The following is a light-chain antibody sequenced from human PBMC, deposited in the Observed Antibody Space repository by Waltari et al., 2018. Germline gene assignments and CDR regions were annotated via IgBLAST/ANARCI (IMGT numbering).Light chain of an antibody. V-gene: IGKV3-20*01. Sequence: XIVLTQSXXXXXLYLGEXAXLXCRAGQSVSRALTWYQQKPGQAPRLLIYGASTRAPGIPDRFSGSGSGTDFSLTISRLEPDDFAVYYCQHYLRLPVTFGQGTTVEI. CDR2: GAS. CDR1: QSVSRA. J-gene: IGKJ1*01. CDR3: QHYLRLPVT.